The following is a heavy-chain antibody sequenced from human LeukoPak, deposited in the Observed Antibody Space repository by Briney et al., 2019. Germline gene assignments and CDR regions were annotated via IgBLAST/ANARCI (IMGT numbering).Heavy chain of an antibody. Sequence: GGSLRLSCAASGFTFSSYWMSWVRQAPGKGLEWVANIKQDGSEKYYVDSVKGRFTISRDNAKNSLYLQMNSLRAEDTAVYYCARDRQYSSSWYGAFDIWGQGTMVTVSS. V-gene: IGHV3-7*01. CDR3: ARDRQYSSSWYGAFDI. J-gene: IGHJ3*02. D-gene: IGHD6-13*01. CDR2: IKQDGSEK. CDR1: GFTFSSYW.